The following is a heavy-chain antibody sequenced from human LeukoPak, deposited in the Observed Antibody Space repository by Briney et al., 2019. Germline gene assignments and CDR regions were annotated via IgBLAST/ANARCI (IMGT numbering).Heavy chain of an antibody. Sequence: SETLSLTCTVSGGSISSYYWSWIRQPPGKGLEWIGYIYYSGSTKYNPSLKSRVTISVDPPKNQFSLNLNSVTAADTAVYYCATSLGYCSSTSCYKGGSPFDYWGQGTLVTVSS. CDR3: ATSLGYCSSTSCYKGGSPFDY. J-gene: IGHJ4*02. CDR2: IYYSGST. V-gene: IGHV4-59*01. D-gene: IGHD2-2*02. CDR1: GGSISSYY.